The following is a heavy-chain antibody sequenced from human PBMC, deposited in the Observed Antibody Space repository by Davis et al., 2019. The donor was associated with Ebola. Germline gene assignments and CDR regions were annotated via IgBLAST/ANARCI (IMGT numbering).Heavy chain of an antibody. Sequence: MPSETLSLTCTVSGGSVSSGSYYWSWIRQPPEKGLEWIGYIYYSGSTNYNPSLKSRVTISVDKSKNQFSLKLSSVTAADTAVDYCARGHYGDSFDYWGQGTLVTVSS. D-gene: IGHD4-17*01. CDR3: ARGHYGDSFDY. J-gene: IGHJ4*02. CDR1: GGSVSSGSYY. V-gene: IGHV4-61*01. CDR2: IYYSGST.